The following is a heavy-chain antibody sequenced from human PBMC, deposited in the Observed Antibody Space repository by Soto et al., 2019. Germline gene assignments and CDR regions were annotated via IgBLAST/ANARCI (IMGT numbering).Heavy chain of an antibody. D-gene: IGHD5-12*01. Sequence: QVTLKESGPVLVKPTETLTLTCTVSGFSLSRADVGVSWIRQPPGKALEWLAHIFSNDEKSYRTSLKSSLTISQDTSKSQVVLMMTNVDPVDTATYYCARISRYGYDFDYWGQGTLVTVSS. V-gene: IGHV2-26*02. CDR1: GFSLSRADVG. CDR2: IFSNDEK. J-gene: IGHJ4*02. CDR3: ARISRYGYDFDY.